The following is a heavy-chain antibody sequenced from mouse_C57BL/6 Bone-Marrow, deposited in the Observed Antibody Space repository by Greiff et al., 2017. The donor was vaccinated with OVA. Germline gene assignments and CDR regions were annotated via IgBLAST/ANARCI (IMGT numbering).Heavy chain of an antibody. J-gene: IGHJ2*01. Sequence: QVQLKQSGAELARPGASVKMSCKASGYTFTSYTIHWVKQRPGQGLEWIGYIDPTNDYTNYNQKFKGKATLTADKSSSTAYMQRSSLTSEDSAVYYCTRGYYFDYWGQGTTLTVSS. CDR1: GYTFTSYT. CDR3: TRGYYFDY. V-gene: IGHV1-4*01. CDR2: IDPTNDYT.